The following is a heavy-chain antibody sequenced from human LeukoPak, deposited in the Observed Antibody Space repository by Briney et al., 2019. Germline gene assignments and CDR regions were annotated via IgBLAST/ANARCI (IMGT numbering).Heavy chain of an antibody. Sequence: GGSLRLSCAASGFTFDDYAMHWVRQAPGKGLEWVSGISWNSGSIGYADSVKGRFTISRDNAKNSLYLQMNSLRAEDTALYYCAKAEYYGALGVTGYFDYWGQGTLVTVSS. CDR1: GFTFDDYA. V-gene: IGHV3-9*01. CDR3: AKAEYYGALGVTGYFDY. D-gene: IGHD4/OR15-4a*01. CDR2: ISWNSGSI. J-gene: IGHJ4*02.